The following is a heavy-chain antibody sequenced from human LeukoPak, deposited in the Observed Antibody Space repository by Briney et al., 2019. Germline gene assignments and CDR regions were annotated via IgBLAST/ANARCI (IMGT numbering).Heavy chain of an antibody. D-gene: IGHD7-27*01. CDR1: GFTFNKFA. CDR2: INDNGDAQ. V-gene: IGHV3-23*01. CDR3: VKGGWGSTFHI. Sequence: GGSLRLSCVASGFTFNKFAMTWVRQAPGRGPEWVSVINDNGDAQYSDYSMSVRFTITIDNSDYTLYLQMKIVRVENKALYNCVKGGWGSTFHIWGQGTMVTVSS. J-gene: IGHJ3*02.